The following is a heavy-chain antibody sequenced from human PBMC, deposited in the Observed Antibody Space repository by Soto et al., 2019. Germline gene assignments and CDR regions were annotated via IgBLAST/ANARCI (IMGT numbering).Heavy chain of an antibody. Sequence: SETLSLTCTVSGGSISSGDYYWSWIRQPPGKGLEWIGYIYYSGSTYYNPSLKSRVTISVDTSKNQFSLKLSSVAAADTAVYYCAREARYYYDSSGTDYGFDYWGQGTLVTVSS. D-gene: IGHD3-22*01. CDR1: GGSISSGDYY. V-gene: IGHV4-30-4*01. J-gene: IGHJ4*02. CDR3: AREARYYYDSSGTDYGFDY. CDR2: IYYSGST.